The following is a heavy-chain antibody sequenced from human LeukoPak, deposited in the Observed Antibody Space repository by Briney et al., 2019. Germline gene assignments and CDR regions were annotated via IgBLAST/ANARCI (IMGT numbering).Heavy chain of an antibody. D-gene: IGHD3-22*01. CDR3: ATTRGDYDSSGYYYFDY. CDR1: GYTLTELS. Sequence: ASVKVSCKVSGYTLTELSMHWVRQAPGKGLEWMGGFDPEDGETIYAQKFQGRVTMTEDTSTDIAYMELSSLRSEDTAVYYCATTRGDYDSSGYYYFDYWGQGTLVTVSS. J-gene: IGHJ4*02. V-gene: IGHV1-24*01. CDR2: FDPEDGET.